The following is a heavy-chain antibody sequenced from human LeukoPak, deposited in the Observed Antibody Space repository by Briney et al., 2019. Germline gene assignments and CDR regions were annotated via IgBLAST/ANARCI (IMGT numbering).Heavy chain of an antibody. Sequence: SETLSLTCTVSGGSISSSSYYWGWIRQPPGKGLEWIGSIYYSGSTYYNPSLKSRVTISVDTSKNQFSLKPSSVTAADTAVYYCARDGCSSTSCYTHNWFDPWGQGTLVTVSS. CDR3: ARDGCSSTSCYTHNWFDP. V-gene: IGHV4-39*01. CDR2: IYYSGST. D-gene: IGHD2-2*02. J-gene: IGHJ5*02. CDR1: GGSISSSSYY.